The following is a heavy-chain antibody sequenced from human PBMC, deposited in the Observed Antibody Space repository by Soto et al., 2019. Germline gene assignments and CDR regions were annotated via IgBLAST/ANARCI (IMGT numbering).Heavy chain of an antibody. D-gene: IGHD6-19*01. Sequence: TGGSLRLSCAASGFTFSSYSMNWVRQAPGKGLEWVSSISSSSSHIYYADSVKGRFTISRDNAKNSLYLQMNSLRAEDTAVYYCARDYPIAVGFYYYYGMDVWGQGTTVTVSS. V-gene: IGHV3-21*01. CDR1: GFTFSSYS. CDR2: ISSSSSHI. CDR3: ARDYPIAVGFYYYYGMDV. J-gene: IGHJ6*02.